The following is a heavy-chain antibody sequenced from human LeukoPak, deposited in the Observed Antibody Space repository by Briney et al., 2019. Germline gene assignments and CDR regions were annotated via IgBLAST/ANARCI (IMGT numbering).Heavy chain of an antibody. CDR1: GGSISSRNYY. CDR3: ARPTAVASFDTFHI. J-gene: IGHJ3*02. D-gene: IGHD6-19*01. Sequence: LETLSLTCTVSGGSISSRNYYWGWIRQPPGKGLEWIGTIYYSGSTYYNPSLKSRVTISVDTSKNQFSLKLNSVTAADTAVYYCARPTAVASFDTFHIWGQGTMVAVSS. CDR2: IYYSGST. V-gene: IGHV4-39*01.